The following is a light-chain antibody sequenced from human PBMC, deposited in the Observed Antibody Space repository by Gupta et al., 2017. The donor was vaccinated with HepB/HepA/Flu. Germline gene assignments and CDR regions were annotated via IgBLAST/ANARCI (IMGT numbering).Light chain of an antibody. CDR3: QQYSSSPPYS. V-gene: IGKV4-1*01. CDR2: CAS. J-gene: IGKJ2*03. Sequence: DIMMTQSSESLVLSMGDSATINCKPSQNLLYGTSNRHCLAWYQQTPGQHPNLLMYCASMRASGVPDRFTGSGSGTDFTLTISSLQAEDVAVYYCQQYSSSPPYSFGKGTKLEIK. CDR1: QNLLYGTSNRHC.